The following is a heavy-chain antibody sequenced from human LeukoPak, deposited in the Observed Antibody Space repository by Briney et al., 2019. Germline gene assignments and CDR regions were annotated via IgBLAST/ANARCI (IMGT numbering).Heavy chain of an antibody. V-gene: IGHV1-2*02. Sequence: ASVKVSCKASGGTFSSYAISWVRQAPGQGLEWMGWINPNSGGTNYAQKFQGRVTMTRDTSISTAYMELSRLRSDDTAVYYCARSSGRTMEDYWGQGTLVTVSS. CDR2: INPNSGGT. CDR3: ARSSGRTMEDY. D-gene: IGHD2-15*01. CDR1: GGTFSSYA. J-gene: IGHJ4*02.